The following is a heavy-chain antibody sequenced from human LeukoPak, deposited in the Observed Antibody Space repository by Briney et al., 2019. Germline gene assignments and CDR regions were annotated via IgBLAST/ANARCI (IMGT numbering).Heavy chain of an antibody. V-gene: IGHV1-3*01. D-gene: IGHD6-19*01. Sequence: ASVKVSCKASGYTFTCYAMHWVRQAPGQRLEWMGWINAGNGNTKYSQKFQGRVTITRDTSASTAYMELRSLRSDDTAVYYCARGGPNRSGWTLDYWGPGTLVTVSS. CDR2: INAGNGNT. J-gene: IGHJ4*02. CDR3: ARGGPNRSGWTLDY. CDR1: GYTFTCYA.